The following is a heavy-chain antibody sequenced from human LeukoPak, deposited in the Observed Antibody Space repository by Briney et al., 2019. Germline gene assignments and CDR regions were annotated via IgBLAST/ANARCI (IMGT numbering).Heavy chain of an antibody. J-gene: IGHJ4*02. V-gene: IGHV3-20*04. CDR3: AMGDSSGWYFDY. CDR2: INWNGGST. CDR1: GSTFDDHG. D-gene: IGHD6-19*01. Sequence: GGSLRLSCAASGSTFDDHGMSWVRQVPGTGLEWVAGINWNGGSTGYADSVKGRFTISRDNAKNSLFLQMNSLRAEDTALYYCAMGDSSGWYFDYWGQGTLVTVSS.